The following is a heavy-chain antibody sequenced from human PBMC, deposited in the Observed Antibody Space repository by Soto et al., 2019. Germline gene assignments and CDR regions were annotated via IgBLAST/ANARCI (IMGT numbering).Heavy chain of an antibody. CDR2: VSSIGTI. D-gene: IGHD3-10*01. V-gene: IGHV4-39*01. CDR1: GIAITSRYSY. J-gene: IGHJ4*02. CDR3: ARRNFYGSGSYYGFAY. Sequence: SETLSLTCTVSGIAITSRYSYWGWIRQPPGKGLEWIATVSSIGTIYYNPSLQSRVAASVDTSKNEFSLRLTSVTATDTAVYFCARRNFYGSGSYYGFAYWGQGTLVTVSS.